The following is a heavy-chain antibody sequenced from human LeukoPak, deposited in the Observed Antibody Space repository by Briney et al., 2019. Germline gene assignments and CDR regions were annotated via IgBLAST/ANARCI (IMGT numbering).Heavy chain of an antibody. D-gene: IGHD3-10*01. V-gene: IGHV3-23*01. J-gene: IGHJ4*02. CDR2: ISGSGDAT. CDR1: GFTFSTYA. CDR3: AKDTMVRGLVDN. Sequence: GGSLRLSCAASGFTFSTYAMSWVRQAPGEGLEWVSSISGSGDATYYADSVKGRFTISRDNSKNTLYLQMNSLRVEDTAIYYCAKDTMVRGLVDNWGLGTLVTVSS.